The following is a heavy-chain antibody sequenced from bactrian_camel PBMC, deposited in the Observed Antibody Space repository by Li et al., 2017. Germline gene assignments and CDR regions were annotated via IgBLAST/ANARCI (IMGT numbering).Heavy chain of an antibody. J-gene: IGHJ4*01. CDR1: GYTYRRGC. D-gene: IGHD1*01. V-gene: IGHV3-3*01. CDR2: IYVRGPT. Sequence: HVQLVESGGGSAQAGGSLRLSCAASGYTYRRGCMAWFRQAPGKERERVAAIYVRGPTYYDDSAKGRFTISRDNAKNTVYLQMNSLKPEDTAMYYCAADEYNLGLARSYTYWGQGTQVTVS. CDR3: AADEYNLGLARSYTY.